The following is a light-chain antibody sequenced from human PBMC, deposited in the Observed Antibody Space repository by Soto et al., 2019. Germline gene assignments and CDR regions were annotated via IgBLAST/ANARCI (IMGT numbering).Light chain of an antibody. V-gene: IGKV3-20*01. CDR2: DAS. J-gene: IGKJ4*01. Sequence: EIVLTQSPGTLSLSPGERATLSCRASQIVRNNYLAWYQQKPGQPPRLLIDDASTRATGIPDRFSAGGSGTDFTLTINRLEPEDFEVYYCQQCSTPPLTFGGGTKVELK. CDR1: QIVRNNY. CDR3: QQCSTPPLT.